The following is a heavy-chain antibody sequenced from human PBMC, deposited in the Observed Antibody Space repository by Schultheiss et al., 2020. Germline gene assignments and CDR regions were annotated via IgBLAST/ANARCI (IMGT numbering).Heavy chain of an antibody. Sequence: SETLSLTGTVSGGSISSSSYYWGWIRQPPGKGLEWIGSIYYSGSTYYNPSLKSRVTISVDTSKNQFSLKLSSVTAADTAVYYCARPQYNYYYYYGMDVWGQGTTVTVSS. J-gene: IGHJ6*02. CDR2: IYYSGST. D-gene: IGHD5-18*01. V-gene: IGHV4-39*01. CDR3: ARPQYNYYYYYGMDV. CDR1: GGSISSSSYY.